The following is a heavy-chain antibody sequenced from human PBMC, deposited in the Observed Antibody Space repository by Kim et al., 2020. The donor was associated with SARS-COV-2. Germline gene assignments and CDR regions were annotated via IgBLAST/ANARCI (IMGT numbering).Heavy chain of an antibody. J-gene: IGHJ4*02. D-gene: IGHD6-19*01. CDR1: GGTFSSYA. CDR3: ARDRIAVAGNKLTSTYYFDY. Sequence: SVKVSCKASGGTFSSYAISWVRQAPGQGLEWMGGIIPIFGTANYAQKFQGRVTITADESTSTAYMELSSLRSEDTAVYYCARDRIAVAGNKLTSTYYFDYWGREPWSPSPQ. CDR2: IIPIFGTA. V-gene: IGHV1-69*13.